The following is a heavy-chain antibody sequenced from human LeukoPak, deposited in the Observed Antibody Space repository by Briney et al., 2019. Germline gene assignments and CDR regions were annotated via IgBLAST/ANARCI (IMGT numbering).Heavy chain of an antibody. CDR1: GGTFSSYA. Sequence: SVKVSCKASGGTFSSYAISWVRQAPGQGLEWMGGIIPIFGTANYAQKFQGRVTITADKSTSTAYMELRSLRSDDTAVYYCARVLRYYDILTGYYDAFDIWGQGTMVTVSS. CDR3: ARVLRYYDILTGYYDAFDI. V-gene: IGHV1-69*06. J-gene: IGHJ3*02. D-gene: IGHD3-9*01. CDR2: IIPIFGTA.